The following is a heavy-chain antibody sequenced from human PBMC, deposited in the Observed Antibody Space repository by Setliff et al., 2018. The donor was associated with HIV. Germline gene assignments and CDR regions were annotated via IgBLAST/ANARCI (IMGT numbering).Heavy chain of an antibody. J-gene: IGHJ3*02. CDR1: GYSITNNNY. V-gene: IGHV4-28*03. D-gene: IGHD6-13*01. Sequence: SETLSLTCTVSGYSITNNNYWGWIRQPPGKGLEWIGYIYYSGSTYYNPSLKSRVTMSVDTSKNRLSLKLSSVTAADAAVYYCARAMSSSWYIDGFDIWGQGTVVTVSS. CDR2: IYYSGST. CDR3: ARAMSSSWYIDGFDI.